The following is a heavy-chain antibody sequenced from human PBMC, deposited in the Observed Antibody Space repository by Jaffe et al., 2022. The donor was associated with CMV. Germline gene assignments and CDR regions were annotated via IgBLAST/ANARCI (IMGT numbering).Heavy chain of an antibody. Sequence: EVQLVESGGGLVQPGGSLRLSCAASGFTFSSYEMNWVRQAPGKGLEWVSYISSSGSTIYYADSVKGRFTISRDNAKNSLYLQMNSLRAEDTAVYYCARDSKAVAGPYYFDYWGQGTLVTVSS. CDR1: GFTFSSYE. J-gene: IGHJ4*02. CDR3: ARDSKAVAGPYYFDY. V-gene: IGHV3-48*03. CDR2: ISSSGSTI. D-gene: IGHD6-19*01.